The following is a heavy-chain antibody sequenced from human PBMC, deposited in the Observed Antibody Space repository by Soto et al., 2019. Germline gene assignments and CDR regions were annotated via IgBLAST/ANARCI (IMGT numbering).Heavy chain of an antibody. CDR1: GGSMNSSTYY. CDR3: ATTIFGLVVTDYYFDR. CDR2: MYHSGGT. D-gene: IGHD3-3*01. Sequence: QFQLQESGPGLVKPSETLSLTCTVSGGSMNSSTYYWGWIRQTPGKGPEWIGSMYHSGGTFYNPSLKGRVSISADKSKNQFSLELTSVTAADTAVYYCATTIFGLVVTDYYFDRWGQGILVTVSS. V-gene: IGHV4-39*01. J-gene: IGHJ4*02.